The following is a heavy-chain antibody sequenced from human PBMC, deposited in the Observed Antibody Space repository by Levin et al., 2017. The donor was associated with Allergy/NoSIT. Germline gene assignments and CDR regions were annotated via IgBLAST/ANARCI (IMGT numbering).Heavy chain of an antibody. CDR2: SSHSGRT. CDR3: TRHIEGSSWFDP. Sequence: SETLSLICTVSGGSMSIDNYFWGCIRQSPGKGLEWIAYSSHSGRTYYNPSLKSRVTISVDTANNQFSLKMTSVTDADTALYYCTRHIEGSSWFDPWGQRTLVTVSS. CDR1: GGSMSIDNYF. V-gene: IGHV4-39*01. D-gene: IGHD6-13*01. J-gene: IGHJ5*02.